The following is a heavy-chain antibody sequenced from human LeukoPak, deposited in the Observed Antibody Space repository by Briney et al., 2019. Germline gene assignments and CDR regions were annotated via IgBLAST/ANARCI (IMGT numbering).Heavy chain of an antibody. Sequence: TSETLSLTCTVSGGSVTDYYWSWIRQSPGKGLEWIGYIYYTGTSYNPSLKSRVTISADASKNQFSLKLISVTAADTAVYYCASRKLGNDYWGQGTLVTVSS. J-gene: IGHJ4*02. V-gene: IGHV4-59*02. D-gene: IGHD7-27*01. CDR2: IYYTGT. CDR3: ASRKLGNDY. CDR1: GGSVTDYY.